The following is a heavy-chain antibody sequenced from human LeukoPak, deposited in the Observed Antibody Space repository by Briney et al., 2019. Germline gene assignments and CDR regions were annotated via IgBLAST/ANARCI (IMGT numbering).Heavy chain of an antibody. Sequence: ASVKVSCKASGGTFSSYAISWVRQAPGQGLEWMGGIIPIFGTANYAQKFQGRVTITADESTSTAYMELSSLRSEDTAVYYCARPTDYYDSGTFDYWGQGTLVTVSS. J-gene: IGHJ4*02. V-gene: IGHV1-69*13. CDR3: ARPTDYYDSGTFDY. CDR2: IIPIFGTA. D-gene: IGHD3-10*01. CDR1: GGTFSSYA.